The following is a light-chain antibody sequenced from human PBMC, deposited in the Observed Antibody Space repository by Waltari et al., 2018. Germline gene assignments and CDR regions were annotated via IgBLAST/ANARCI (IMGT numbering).Light chain of an antibody. V-gene: IGKV1-5*03. Sequence: DIQMTQSPSTLSASVGDRVTITCRANQSISIWLAWYQQKPGKAPKLLISKPFSLESGVPSRFSGSGSVTEFTLTISNLQPDDFATYYCQHYNNYPVAFGQGTKLEI. J-gene: IGKJ2*01. CDR3: QHYNNYPVA. CDR1: QSISIW. CDR2: KPF.